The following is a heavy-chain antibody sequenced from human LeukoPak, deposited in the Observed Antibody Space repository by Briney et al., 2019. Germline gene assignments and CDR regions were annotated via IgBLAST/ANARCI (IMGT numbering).Heavy chain of an antibody. D-gene: IGHD3-22*01. CDR1: GGSFSSYY. Sequence: SETLSLTCAVYGGSFSSYYWSWIQQPAGKGLEWIGRIYTSGSTNYNPSLKSRVTMSVDTSKNQFSLKLSSVTAADTAVYFCARGPYSYDSSGAFDIWGQGTMVTVSS. V-gene: IGHV4-59*10. CDR2: IYTSGST. CDR3: ARGPYSYDSSGAFDI. J-gene: IGHJ3*02.